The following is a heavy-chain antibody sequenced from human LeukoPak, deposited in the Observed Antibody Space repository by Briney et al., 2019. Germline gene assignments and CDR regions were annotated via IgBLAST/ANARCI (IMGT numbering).Heavy chain of an antibody. CDR1: GFTFGSYS. V-gene: IGHV3-48*01. Sequence: PGGSLRLSCVASGFTFGSYSMNWVRQAPGKGLEWVSYISSGSSIMYYADSVKGRFTISRDNSKNTLYLQMNSLRAEDTAVYYCAHIAVAGTGGSVNYWGQGTLVTVSS. J-gene: IGHJ4*02. D-gene: IGHD6-19*01. CDR2: ISSGSSIM. CDR3: AHIAVAGTGGSVNY.